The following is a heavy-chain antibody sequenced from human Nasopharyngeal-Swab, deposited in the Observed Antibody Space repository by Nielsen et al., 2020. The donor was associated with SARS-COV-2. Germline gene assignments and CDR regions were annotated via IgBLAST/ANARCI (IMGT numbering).Heavy chain of an antibody. J-gene: IGHJ6*03. CDR3: ARATLPSGAYYMDV. CDR2: ISPDGGGA. CDR1: GFTFSSYS. D-gene: IGHD6-25*01. Sequence: GESLKISCAASGFTFSSYSMNWVRQAPGGELEYVAAISPDGGGAYYGRSVKGRFTISRDNSKNTVDLQMGTLSSEDMAVYYCARATLPSGAYYMDVWGKGTTVTVSS. V-gene: IGHV3-64*01.